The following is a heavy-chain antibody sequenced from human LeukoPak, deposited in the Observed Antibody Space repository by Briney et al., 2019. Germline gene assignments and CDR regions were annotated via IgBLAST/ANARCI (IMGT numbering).Heavy chain of an antibody. CDR2: IYTSGST. Sequence: TSETLSLTCTVSGGSISSYYWSWIRQPAGKGLEWIGRIYTSGSTNYNPSLKSRVTVSVDTSKNQFSLKLSSVTAADTAVYYCARDGLDGDYGLSGGNYYYGMDVWGQGTTVTVSS. D-gene: IGHD4-17*01. V-gene: IGHV4-4*07. CDR1: GGSISSYY. J-gene: IGHJ6*02. CDR3: ARDGLDGDYGLSGGNYYYGMDV.